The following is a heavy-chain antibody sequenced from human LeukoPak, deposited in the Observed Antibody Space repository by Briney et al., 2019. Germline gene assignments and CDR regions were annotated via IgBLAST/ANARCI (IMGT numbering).Heavy chain of an antibody. CDR1: GFTLSNHW. V-gene: IGHV3-74*01. CDR2: INHGDGGTT. J-gene: IGHJ4*01. CDR3: VRDGVDTIPFDL. Sequence: GGSLRLSCVASGFTLSNHWMKWVGQARGKGGVWVSHINHGDGGTTYYADSEKGRFTVSRDNAKNTLYLQMSSLKDEDTAVYYCVRDGVDTIPFDLWGQGTLVTVSS. D-gene: IGHD3-3*01.